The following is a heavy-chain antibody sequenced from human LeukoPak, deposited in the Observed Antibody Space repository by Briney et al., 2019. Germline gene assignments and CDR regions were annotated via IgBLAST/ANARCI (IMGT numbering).Heavy chain of an antibody. CDR3: TLPLNWSYRGPFDAFDI. J-gene: IGHJ3*02. V-gene: IGHV3-21*01. Sequence: GGSLRLSCAASGFTFSSYSMNWVRQAPGKGLEWVSSISSSSSYIYYADSVKGRFTISRDNAKNSLYLQMNSLRAEDTAVYYCTLPLNWSYRGPFDAFDIWGQGTMVTVSS. CDR2: ISSSSSYI. CDR1: GFTFSSYS. D-gene: IGHD1-7*01.